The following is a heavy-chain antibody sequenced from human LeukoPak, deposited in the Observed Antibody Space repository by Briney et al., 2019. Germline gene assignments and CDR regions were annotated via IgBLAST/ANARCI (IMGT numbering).Heavy chain of an antibody. J-gene: IGHJ6*02. CDR1: GGSVSSGSYY. CDR2: IYYSGST. V-gene: IGHV4-61*01. Sequence: SETLSLTCTVSGGSVSSGSYYWSWIRQPPGTGLEWIGYIYYSGSTNYNPSLKSRVTISVDTSKNQFSLKLSSVTAADTAVYYCARLYGGNSSPYYYYYYGMDVWGQGTTVTVSS. D-gene: IGHD4-23*01. CDR3: ARLYGGNSSPYYYYYYGMDV.